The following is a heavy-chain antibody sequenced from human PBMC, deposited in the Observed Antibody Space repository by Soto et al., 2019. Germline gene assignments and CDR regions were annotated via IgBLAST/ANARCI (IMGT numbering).Heavy chain of an antibody. D-gene: IGHD2-15*01. CDR2: INHSGST. V-gene: IGHV4-34*01. CDR1: GGSFSGYY. J-gene: IGHJ1*01. Sequence: SETLSLTCTVYGGSFSGYYWSWIRQPPGKGLEWIGEINHSGSTNYNPSLKSRVTISVDTSKNQFSLKLSSVTAADTAVYYCARTARLHGYFQHWGQGTLVTVSS. CDR3: ARTARLHGYFQH.